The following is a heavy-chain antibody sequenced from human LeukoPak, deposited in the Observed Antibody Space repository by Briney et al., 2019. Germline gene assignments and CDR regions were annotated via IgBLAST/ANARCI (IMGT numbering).Heavy chain of an antibody. V-gene: IGHV4-34*01. CDR2: INHSGST. CDR3: ARGTSIVVVVAAGNWFDP. D-gene: IGHD2-15*01. Sequence: SETLSLTCPVYGGSFSGYYWSWIRQPPGKGLEWIGEINHSGSTNYNRSLKSRVTISVDTPKNQFSLKLSSVTAADKAVYYCARGTSIVVVVAAGNWFDPWGQGTLVTVSS. J-gene: IGHJ5*02. CDR1: GGSFSGYY.